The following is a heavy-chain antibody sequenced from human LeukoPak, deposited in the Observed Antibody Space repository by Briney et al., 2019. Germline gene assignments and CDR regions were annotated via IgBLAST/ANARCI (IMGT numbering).Heavy chain of an antibody. Sequence: ASVKASCKTSGYTFSDYYIHWVRQAPGQGLEWMAWMNANNGATDSSQRFQGRVTVTRDTSITTAYMELHSLRSDDTAVYYCARAAASSHFDHWGQGTLVTVSS. J-gene: IGHJ4*02. D-gene: IGHD2-2*01. V-gene: IGHV1-2*02. CDR1: GYTFSDYY. CDR3: ARAAASSHFDH. CDR2: MNANNGAT.